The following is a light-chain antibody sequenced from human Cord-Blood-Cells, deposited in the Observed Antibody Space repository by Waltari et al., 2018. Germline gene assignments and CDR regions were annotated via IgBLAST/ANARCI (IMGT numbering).Light chain of an antibody. V-gene: IGLV2-14*03. J-gene: IGLJ3*02. CDR2: DVS. CDR3: SSYTSSSTWV. Sequence: QSALTQPASVSGSPGQSITISCTGTSSDVGGYNYVSWYQQHPGKAPKLMIYDVSNRTSGVSNRFSGSKSGSTASLTISGLQAEDEADYYCSSYTSSSTWVFGGGTKLTVL. CDR1: SSDVGGYNY.